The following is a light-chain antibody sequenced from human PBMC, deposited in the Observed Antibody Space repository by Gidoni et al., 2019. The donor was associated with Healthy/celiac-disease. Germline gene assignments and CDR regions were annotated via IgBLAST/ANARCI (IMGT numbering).Light chain of an antibody. V-gene: IGKV2-28*01. CDR2: LGS. J-gene: IGKJ2*01. CDR3: MQALQTPT. CDR1: QSLLHSNGYNY. Sequence: VMPQSPLSLPVTPGAPASISCSSSQSLLHSNGYNYLDWYLQKPGQSPQLLIYLGSNRASGVPDRFRGSGSGTDVTLKISRVEAEDVGVYYCMQALQTPTFGQGTKLEIK.